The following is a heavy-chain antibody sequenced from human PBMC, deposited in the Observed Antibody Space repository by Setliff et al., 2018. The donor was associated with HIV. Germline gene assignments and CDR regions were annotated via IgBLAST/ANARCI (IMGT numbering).Heavy chain of an antibody. Sequence: GGSLRLSCAASGFTLSTNGMHWVRQAPGKGLEWVAIIWSDGRNEYYADSVKGRFTISRDTDKNTVHLQMNSLRPEDTAFYDCVRGAFGESDYWGRGILVTVSS. CDR2: IWSDGRNE. J-gene: IGHJ4*02. CDR1: GFTLSTNG. CDR3: VRGAFGESDY. V-gene: IGHV3-30*02. D-gene: IGHD3-10*01.